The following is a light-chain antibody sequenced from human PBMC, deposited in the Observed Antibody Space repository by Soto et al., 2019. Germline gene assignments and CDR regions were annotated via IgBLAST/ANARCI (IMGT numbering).Light chain of an antibody. V-gene: IGLV2-14*03. CDR2: GVS. CDR1: SSDVGAYKY. Sequence: QSVLTQPASVSGSPGQSVTISCTGTSSDVGAYKYVSWYQKHPGKAPKLMIYGVSNRPSGVSNRFSGSKSGNTAFLTISVLQPEDEADYYCSSFTSDRIYVFGPGTKVTVL. CDR3: SSFTSDRIYV. J-gene: IGLJ1*01.